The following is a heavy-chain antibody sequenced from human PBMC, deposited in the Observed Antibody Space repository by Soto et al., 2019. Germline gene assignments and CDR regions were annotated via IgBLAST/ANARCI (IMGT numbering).Heavy chain of an antibody. J-gene: IGHJ3*02. CDR3: ARGGYDFWSGYYVNAFDI. V-gene: IGHV4-31*11. Sequence: LALTCAVSGGSISSSNWWSWVRQHPGKGLEWIGYIYYSGSTYYNPSLKSRVTISVDTSKNQFSLKLSSVTAADTAVYYCARGGYDFWSGYYVNAFDIWGQGTMVTVSS. D-gene: IGHD3-3*01. CDR1: GGSISSSNW. CDR2: IYYSGST.